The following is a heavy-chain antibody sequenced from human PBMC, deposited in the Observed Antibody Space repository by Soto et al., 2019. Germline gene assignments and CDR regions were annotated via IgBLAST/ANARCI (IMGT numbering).Heavy chain of an antibody. V-gene: IGHV4-59*08. CDR3: ARLVWSYGTWFDP. CDR2: IYYSGST. Sequence: SETLSLTCAVSGGSISSYYWSWIRQPPGKGLEWIGYIYYSGSTNYNPSLKSRVTISVDTSKNQFSLKLSSVTAADTAVYYCARLVWSYGTWFDPWGQGTLVTVSS. J-gene: IGHJ5*02. CDR1: GGSISSYY. D-gene: IGHD5-18*01.